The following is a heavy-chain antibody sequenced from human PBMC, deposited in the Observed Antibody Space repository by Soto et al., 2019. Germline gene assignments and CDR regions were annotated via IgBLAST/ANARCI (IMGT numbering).Heavy chain of an antibody. D-gene: IGHD2-21*02. Sequence: QVQLVESGGGVVQPGRSLRLSCAASGFTFSAYGIHWVRQAPGKGLEWVATISFDSRDKLYVDSMNGRLTISRENSRNTVYLPMDSLRAEDTAVYLCARVCGGDCGKAFEVWGQGTVVAVSP. J-gene: IGHJ3*01. CDR1: GFTFSAYG. CDR3: ARVCGGDCGKAFEV. CDR2: ISFDSRDK. V-gene: IGHV3-33*05.